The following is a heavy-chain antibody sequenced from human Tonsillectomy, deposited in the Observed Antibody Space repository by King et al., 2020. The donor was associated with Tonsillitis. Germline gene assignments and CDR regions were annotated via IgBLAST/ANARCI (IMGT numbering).Heavy chain of an antibody. Sequence: VQLVESGGGVVQPGRSLRLSCAASGFTFSSYGMHWVRQAPGKGLEWVAVISYDGSNKYYADSVKGRFTISRDNSKNTLYLQMNSLRAEDTAVYYCAKRGNYGDYRVVSDYYYGMDVWGQGTTVTVSS. CDR1: GFTFSSYG. J-gene: IGHJ6*02. CDR2: ISYDGSNK. D-gene: IGHD4-17*01. V-gene: IGHV3-30*18. CDR3: AKRGNYGDYRVVSDYYYGMDV.